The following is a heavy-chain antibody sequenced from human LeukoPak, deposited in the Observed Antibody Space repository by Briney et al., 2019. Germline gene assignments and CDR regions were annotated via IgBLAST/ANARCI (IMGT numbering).Heavy chain of an antibody. Sequence: GASVKVSCKASGYTFTGYYIRWVRQAPGQGLEWMGWINPNSGGTNYAQKFQGRVTMPRDTSISTAYMELSRLRSDDTAVYYCARDPTPLSRGDCYSDYYYYMDVWAKGPRSPSP. CDR3: ARDPTPLSRGDCYSDYYYYMDV. D-gene: IGHD2-21*02. V-gene: IGHV1-2*02. CDR2: INPNSGGT. J-gene: IGHJ6*03. CDR1: GYTFTGYY.